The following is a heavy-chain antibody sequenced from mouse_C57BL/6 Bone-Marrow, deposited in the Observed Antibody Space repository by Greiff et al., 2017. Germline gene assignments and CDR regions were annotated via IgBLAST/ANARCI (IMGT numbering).Heavy chain of an antibody. J-gene: IGHJ2*01. V-gene: IGHV1-81*01. D-gene: IGHD2-3*01. CDR3: ARFYDCYLDY. CDR2: IYPRRGNT. CDR1: GYTFTSYG. Sequence: VQLQQSGAELARPGASVKLSCKASGYTFTSYGISWVKQRTGQGLEWIGEIYPRRGNTYSNEKFKGKATLTADKSSSTAYMELRSLTSEDSAVYFCARFYDCYLDYWGQGTTLTVSS.